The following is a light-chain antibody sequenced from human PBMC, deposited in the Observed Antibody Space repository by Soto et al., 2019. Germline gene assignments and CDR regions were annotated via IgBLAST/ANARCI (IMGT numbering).Light chain of an antibody. CDR1: QTISSW. Sequence: DIPMPQSPSTLSRSVGHSVTITSRASQTISSWLAWYQQKPGKAPKLLIYKASTLKSGVPSRFSGSGPGTEFTLTISSLQPDDVATYYCQHYNSYSEAFGQGTKVDMK. CDR2: KAS. J-gene: IGKJ1*01. CDR3: QHYNSYSEA. V-gene: IGKV1-5*03.